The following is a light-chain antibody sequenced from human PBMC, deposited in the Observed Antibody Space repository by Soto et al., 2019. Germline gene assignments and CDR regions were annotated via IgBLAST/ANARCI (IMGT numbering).Light chain of an antibody. Sequence: EIVMTQSPATQSVYPGERTTLSCRAGQNIHTNLAWYQQKPGQAPRLLFSGASNTATGIPDRFSGSASGTEFTLTISSLPSEDVSFCYRRLYNHWPTGQVGHGRTVE. CDR1: QNIHTN. J-gene: IGKJ1*01. CDR2: GAS. V-gene: IGKV3D-15*01. CDR3: RLYNHWPTGQ.